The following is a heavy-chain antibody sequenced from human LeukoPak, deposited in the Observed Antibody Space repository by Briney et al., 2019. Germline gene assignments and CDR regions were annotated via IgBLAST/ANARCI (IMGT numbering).Heavy chain of an antibody. Sequence: PGGSLRLSCAVSGFSVRTNYMSWVRQAPGKGPEWVSLIYSSGSTYYADSVKGRFTISRDNSKNTLYLQMNSLRAEDTALYYCARDKDPYGAGSYWLWGQGTLVTVSS. V-gene: IGHV3-53*01. CDR2: IYSSGST. J-gene: IGHJ4*02. CDR1: GFSVRTNY. D-gene: IGHD3-10*01. CDR3: ARDKDPYGAGSYWL.